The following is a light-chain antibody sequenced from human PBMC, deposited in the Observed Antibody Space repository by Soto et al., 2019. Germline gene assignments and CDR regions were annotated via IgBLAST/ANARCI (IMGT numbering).Light chain of an antibody. CDR2: DVN. V-gene: IGLV2-14*03. CDR1: SVDIGAYNF. J-gene: IGLJ2*01. CDR3: TSWTTSTTMI. Sequence: QSVLTQPASVSGSPGHRLTFSAPETSVDIGAYNFVSWYQQHPGKAPKLMLYDVNIRPSGVSNRFSGSKSGNTASLTISGLQAEDEADYYCTSWTTSTTMIFGGGTKVTVL.